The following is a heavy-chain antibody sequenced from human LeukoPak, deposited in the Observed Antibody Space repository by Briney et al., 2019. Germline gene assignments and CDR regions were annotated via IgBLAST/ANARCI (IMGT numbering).Heavy chain of an antibody. CDR2: IYYSGST. CDR1: GGSISSSSYY. CDR3: AFSLHRRGDGAFDI. J-gene: IGHJ3*02. D-gene: IGHD3-9*01. Sequence: PSETLSLTCTVSGGSISSSSYYWGWIRQPPGKGLEWIGSIYYSGSTYYNPSLKSRVTISVDTSKNQFSLKLSSVTAADTAVYYCAFSLHRRGDGAFDIWGQGTMVTVSS. V-gene: IGHV4-39*07.